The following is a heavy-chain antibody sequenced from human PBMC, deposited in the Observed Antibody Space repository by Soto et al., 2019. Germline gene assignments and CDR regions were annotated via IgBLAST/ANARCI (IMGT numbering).Heavy chain of an antibody. J-gene: IGHJ6*02. CDR3: GRDQNAPSWPDEIAVASTGHDMDV. D-gene: IGHD6-19*01. CDR2: IYHSGST. CDR1: GGSISSSNW. Sequence: SETLSLTCAVSGGSISSSNWWSWVRQPPGKGLEWIGEIYHSGSTNYNPSLKSRVTISVDKSKNQFSLKLSSLTAADTAVYYCGRDQNAPSWPDEIAVASTGHDMDVWGQGPTVTVSS. V-gene: IGHV4-4*02.